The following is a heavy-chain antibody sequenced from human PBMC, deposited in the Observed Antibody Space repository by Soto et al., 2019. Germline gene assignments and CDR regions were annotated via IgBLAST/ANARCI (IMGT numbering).Heavy chain of an antibody. CDR1: GGSISSGGYS. CDR2: IYHSGST. CDR3: ARAHYGDYGYGMDV. Sequence: SETLSLTCAVSGGSISSGGYSWNWIRQPPGKGLEWIGYIYHSGSTYYNPSLKSRVTISVDRSKNQFSLKLSSVTAADTAVYYCARAHYGDYGYGMDVWGQGTTVTVS. J-gene: IGHJ6*02. D-gene: IGHD4-17*01. V-gene: IGHV4-30-2*01.